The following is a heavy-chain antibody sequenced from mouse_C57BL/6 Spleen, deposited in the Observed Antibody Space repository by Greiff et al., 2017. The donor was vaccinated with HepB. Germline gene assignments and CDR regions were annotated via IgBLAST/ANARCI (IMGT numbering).Heavy chain of an antibody. J-gene: IGHJ4*01. CDR3: AREPMASSYDFDY. CDR2: ISSGGSYT. D-gene: IGHD2-3*01. V-gene: IGHV5-6*01. CDR1: GFTFSSYG. Sequence: VQLMESGGDLVKPGGSLKLSCAASGFTFSSYGMSWVRQTPDKRLEWVATISSGGSYTYYPDSVKGRFTISRDSAKNTLYLQMSSLKSEDTAMYYCAREPMASSYDFDYWGQGTSVTVSS.